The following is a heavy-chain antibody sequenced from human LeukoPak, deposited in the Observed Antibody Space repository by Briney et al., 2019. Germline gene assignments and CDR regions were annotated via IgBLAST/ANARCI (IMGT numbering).Heavy chain of an antibody. Sequence: GGSLRLSCAASGFTFRGYGMHWVRQAPGKGLEWVAFIRYDGSNKYYTGSVKGRFTISRDNSKNTLHLQMNSLRAEDTAVYYCAKGQTTFDYYYMNVWGKGTTVTVSS. CDR1: GFTFRGYG. J-gene: IGHJ6*03. CDR2: IRYDGSNK. V-gene: IGHV3-30*02. D-gene: IGHD3-10*02. CDR3: AKGQTTFDYYYMNV.